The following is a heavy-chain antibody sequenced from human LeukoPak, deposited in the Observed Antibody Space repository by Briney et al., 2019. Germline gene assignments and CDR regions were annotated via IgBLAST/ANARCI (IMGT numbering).Heavy chain of an antibody. Sequence: GGSLRLPCTASGFTFGDYAMSWVRQAPGKGLEWVGFIRSKAYGGTTEYAASVKGRFTISRDDSKSIAYLQMNSLKTEDTAVYYCTRDTTDSSGYYFEYFQHWGQGTLVTVSS. CDR3: TRDTTDSSGYYFEYFQH. D-gene: IGHD3-22*01. CDR1: GFTFGDYA. V-gene: IGHV3-49*04. J-gene: IGHJ1*01. CDR2: IRSKAYGGTT.